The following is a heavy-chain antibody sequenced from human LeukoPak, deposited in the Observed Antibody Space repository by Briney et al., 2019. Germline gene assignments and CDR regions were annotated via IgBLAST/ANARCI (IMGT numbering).Heavy chain of an antibody. Sequence: GGSLRLSCAASGFTFSSYWMHWVRQAPGKWLVWVSRINSDGSSTSYADSVKGRFTISRDNAKNTLYLQMNSLRAEDTAVYYCASPDVAWGTYSSGWNLAWGQGTLVTVSS. CDR2: INSDGSST. CDR3: ASPDVAWGTYSSGWNLA. V-gene: IGHV3-74*01. J-gene: IGHJ4*02. D-gene: IGHD6-19*01. CDR1: GFTFSSYW.